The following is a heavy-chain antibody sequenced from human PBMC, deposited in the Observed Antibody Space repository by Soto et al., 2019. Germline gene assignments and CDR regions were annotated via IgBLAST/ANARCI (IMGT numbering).Heavy chain of an antibody. CDR2: IYYSGST. CDR1: GGSISSGGYY. Sequence: QVQLQESGPGLVKPSQTLSLTCTVSGGSISSGGYYWSWIRQHPGKGLEWIGYIYYSGSTYYNPSLTSRVTISVDTSKNQFSLKLSSVTAADTAVYYCAREAVRGVSGFDPWGQGTLVTVSS. J-gene: IGHJ5*02. D-gene: IGHD3-10*01. CDR3: AREAVRGVSGFDP. V-gene: IGHV4-31*03.